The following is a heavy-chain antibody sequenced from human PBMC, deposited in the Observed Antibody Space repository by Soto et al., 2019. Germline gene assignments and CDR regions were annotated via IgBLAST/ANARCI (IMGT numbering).Heavy chain of an antibody. CDR3: ARDTYQLLYAFDI. Sequence: PGGSLRLSCAASGFTFSDYYMSWIRQAPGKGLEWVSYISSSGSTKYYADSVKGRFTISRDNAKNSRYLQMNSLRAEDTAVYYCARDTYQLLYAFDIWGQGTMVTVSS. CDR1: GFTFSDYY. D-gene: IGHD2-2*01. J-gene: IGHJ3*02. V-gene: IGHV3-11*01. CDR2: ISSSGSTK.